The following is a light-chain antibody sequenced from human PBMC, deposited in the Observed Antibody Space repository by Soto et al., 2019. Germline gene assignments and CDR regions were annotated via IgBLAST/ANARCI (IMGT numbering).Light chain of an antibody. Sequence: EIVMPQSPATLSVSLGELATFSCRASQSVSSNLAWYQQKVGQAPRLLIYGASTRATGIPARFSGSGSGTEFTLTISSLQSEDFAVYYCQQYNNWPPWTFGQGTKVDIK. J-gene: IGKJ1*01. CDR3: QQYNNWPPWT. V-gene: IGKV3-15*01. CDR1: QSVSSN. CDR2: GAS.